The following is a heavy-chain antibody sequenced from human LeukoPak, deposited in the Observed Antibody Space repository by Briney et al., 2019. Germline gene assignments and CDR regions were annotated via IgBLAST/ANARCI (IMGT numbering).Heavy chain of an antibody. Sequence: ASVKVSCKASGYTFTGYYMHWVRQAPGQGLEWMGWMNPNSGNTGYAQKFQGRVTMTRNTSISTAYMELSSLRSEVTAVYYCARGRDYWGQGTLVTVSS. V-gene: IGHV1-8*02. J-gene: IGHJ4*02. CDR1: GYTFTGYY. CDR2: MNPNSGNT. CDR3: ARGRDY.